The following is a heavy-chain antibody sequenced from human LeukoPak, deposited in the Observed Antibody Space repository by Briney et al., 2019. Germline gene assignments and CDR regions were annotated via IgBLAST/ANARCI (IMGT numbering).Heavy chain of an antibody. CDR3: AKGDNILTGYYHIDY. V-gene: IGHV1-2*02. D-gene: IGHD3-9*01. CDR1: GYTFSDYY. Sequence: GASVKVSCKPSGYTFSDYYIHWVRQAPGQGLEWLGWIKPDSGGTMYTQKSQGRVTITRDTSINTAYMELRRLRSDDTAIYYCAKGDNILTGYYHIDYGGQGTLVTVSS. CDR2: IKPDSGGT. J-gene: IGHJ4*02.